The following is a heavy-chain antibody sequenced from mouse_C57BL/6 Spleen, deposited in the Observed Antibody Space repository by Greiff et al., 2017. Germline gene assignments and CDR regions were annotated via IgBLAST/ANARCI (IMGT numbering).Heavy chain of an antibody. Sequence: EVKLMESGGGLVQPGGSMTLSCVASGFTFSNYWMNWVRQSPEKGLEWVAQIRLKSDNYATHYAESVKGRFTISRYDSKSSVYLQMNNLRAEDTGIYYCTLFDYWGQGTTLTVSS. V-gene: IGHV6-3*01. CDR2: IRLKSDNYAT. J-gene: IGHJ2*01. CDR1: GFTFSNYW. CDR3: TLFDY.